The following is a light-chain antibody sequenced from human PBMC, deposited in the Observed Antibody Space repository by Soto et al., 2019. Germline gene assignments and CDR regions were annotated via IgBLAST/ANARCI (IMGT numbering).Light chain of an antibody. Sequence: EIVLTQSPGTLSLSPGERATLSCRASQSVSSSYLAWYQQKPCQAPRPLIYGASSRATVIPDRFSGSGSGTDFTLTISRLEPEDFAVYYCQQFSTWTFGQGTKVDIK. V-gene: IGKV3-20*01. J-gene: IGKJ1*01. CDR3: QQFSTWT. CDR1: QSVSSSY. CDR2: GAS.